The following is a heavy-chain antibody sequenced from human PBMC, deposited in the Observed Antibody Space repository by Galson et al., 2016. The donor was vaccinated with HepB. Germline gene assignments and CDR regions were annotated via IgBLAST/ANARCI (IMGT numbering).Heavy chain of an antibody. V-gene: IGHV4-59*01. CDR2: IYYSGST. D-gene: IGHD6-19*01. J-gene: IGHJ6*04. CDR3: ARDLSVAGLGYYNNGMDV. Sequence: SETLSLTCSVSGGSISSNFWSWLRQPPEKGLEWIGYIYYSGSTNYSPSLKSRVTISLDTSKHQFSLKLTSVTAADTAVYYCARDLSVAGLGYYNNGMDVWGKGITVTVSS. CDR1: GGSISSNF.